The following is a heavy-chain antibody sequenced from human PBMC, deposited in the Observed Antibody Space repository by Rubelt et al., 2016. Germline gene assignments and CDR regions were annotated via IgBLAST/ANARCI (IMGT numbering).Heavy chain of an antibody. CDR2: SSAFTANA. V-gene: IGHV1-18*01. Sequence: QVQLVQSGAEVKKPGASVKVSCKASGYTFSTYGVSWVRQAPGQGLEWIGWSSAFTANAKYAQGFQGRVTMTADTSTSTAYMDLRSLGSDDTAVYYCARDGDGSGRHYLYWGQGTLVTVSS. CDR1: GYTFSTYG. D-gene: IGHD6-19*01. J-gene: IGHJ1*01. CDR3: ARDGDGSGRHYLY.